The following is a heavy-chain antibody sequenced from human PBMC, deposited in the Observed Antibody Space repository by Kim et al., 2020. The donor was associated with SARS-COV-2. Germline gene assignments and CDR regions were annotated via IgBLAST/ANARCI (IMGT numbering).Heavy chain of an antibody. D-gene: IGHD1-1*01. Sequence: GGSLRLSCAASGFTFMYYAMGWVRQAPGKGLEWVSSVSAGGGSTNYADSVKGRFTVSRDNSKNTLYLQMNSLRAEDTAVYYCARQQTVFDAFHMWGQGTMVFVSS. J-gene: IGHJ3*02. CDR3: ARQQTVFDAFHM. CDR1: GFTFMYYA. CDR2: VSAGGGST. V-gene: IGHV3-23*01.